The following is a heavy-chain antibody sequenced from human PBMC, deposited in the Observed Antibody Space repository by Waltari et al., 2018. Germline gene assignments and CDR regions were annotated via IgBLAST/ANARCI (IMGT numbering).Heavy chain of an antibody. V-gene: IGHV3-9*01. Sequence: VQMVESGGGLVQPGKTLRLTCVAYGFIFEESTMPWVRQVPGKGLEWLSGISWNSNNIVYADSVKGRFTISRDNAENSLYLLMNNLRSDDTALYYCVRDAFGNTIGGVFDYWGQGTLLTVSS. D-gene: IGHD3-3*01. CDR2: ISWNSNNI. CDR1: GFIFEEST. J-gene: IGHJ4*02. CDR3: VRDAFGNTIGGVFDY.